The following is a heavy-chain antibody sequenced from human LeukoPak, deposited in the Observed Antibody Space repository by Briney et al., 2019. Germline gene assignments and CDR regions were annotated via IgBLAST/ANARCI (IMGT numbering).Heavy chain of an antibody. CDR3: AREAYDFWSGYYDY. J-gene: IGHJ4*02. Sequence: SETLSLTCTVSGGSISSGSYYWSWIRQPAGKGLEWIGRIYSSGSTNYNPSLKSRVTISVDTSKNQFSLKLNSVSAADTAAYYCAREAYDFWSGYYDYWGQGTLVTVSS. CDR2: IYSSGST. CDR1: GGSISSGSYY. V-gene: IGHV4-61*02. D-gene: IGHD3-3*01.